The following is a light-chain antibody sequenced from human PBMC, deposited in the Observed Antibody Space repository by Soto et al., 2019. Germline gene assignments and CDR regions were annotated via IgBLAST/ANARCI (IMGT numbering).Light chain of an antibody. CDR1: SSDVGGYNY. CDR2: DVS. J-gene: IGLJ1*01. Sequence: QSVLTQPASVSGSPGQSITISCTGTSSDVGGYNYVSWYQQHPGKAPKLMIYDVSNRPSGVSNRFSGSKSGNTASLTISGLQAEDEADYYCSSYTSSSTEVFGNGTKVTVL. V-gene: IGLV2-14*01. CDR3: SSYTSSSTEV.